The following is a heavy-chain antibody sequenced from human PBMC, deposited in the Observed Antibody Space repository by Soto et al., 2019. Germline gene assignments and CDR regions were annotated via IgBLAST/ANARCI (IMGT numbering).Heavy chain of an antibody. J-gene: IGHJ4*02. D-gene: IGHD3-22*01. CDR2: IYATGTT. V-gene: IGHV4-4*07. CDR1: GASISGFY. Sequence: SETLSLTCTVSGASISGFYWSWIRKSAGKGLEWIGRIYATGTTDYNPSLKSRVMMSVDTSKNQFSLRLSSVTAADTAVYYCARDRYYDSTGYLDYWGQGTLVTVSS. CDR3: ARDRYYDSTGYLDY.